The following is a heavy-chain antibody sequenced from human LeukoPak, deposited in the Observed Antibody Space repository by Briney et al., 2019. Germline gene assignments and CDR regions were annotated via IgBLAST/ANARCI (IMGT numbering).Heavy chain of an antibody. CDR3: ARGWIFGYGSGDAFDI. J-gene: IGHJ3*02. CDR2: ISSSGSTI. Sequence: AGGSLRLSCAASGFTFSSYEMNWVRQAPGKGLEWVSYISSSGSTIYYADSVKGRFTISRDNAKNSLYLQMNSLRAEDTAVYYCARGWIFGYGSGDAFDIWGQGTMVTVSS. CDR1: GFTFSSYE. D-gene: IGHD5-12*01. V-gene: IGHV3-48*03.